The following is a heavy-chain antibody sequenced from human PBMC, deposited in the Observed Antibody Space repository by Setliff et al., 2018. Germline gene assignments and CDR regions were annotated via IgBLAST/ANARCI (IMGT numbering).Heavy chain of an antibody. D-gene: IGHD3-10*01. CDR1: RVTFSGYY. CDR2: ITYDGET. V-gene: IGHV4-34*01. CDR3: ARDRRDYIGAGSSEIDYYYYYYMDV. J-gene: IGHJ6*03. Sequence: SETLSLTCSLHRVTFSGYYWAWIRQVPGKGLEWIGEITYDGETNYNPSLKSRVTISLDTSNLQFFLTLNSVTVADTAVYYCARDRRDYIGAGSSEIDYYYYYYMDVWGKGTTVTVSS.